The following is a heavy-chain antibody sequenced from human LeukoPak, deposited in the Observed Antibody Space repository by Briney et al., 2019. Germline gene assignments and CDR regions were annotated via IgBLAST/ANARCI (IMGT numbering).Heavy chain of an antibody. CDR2: IYYSGST. J-gene: IGHJ4*02. Sequence: SQTLSLTCTVSGGSISSGDYYWSWIRQPPGKDREWIGYIYYSGSTYYDPSLKSRVTISVDTSKNQFSLKLSSVTAADTAVYYCARARASIAAAGTVDYWGQGTLVTISS. CDR3: ARARASIAAAGTVDY. CDR1: GGSISSGDYY. D-gene: IGHD6-13*01. V-gene: IGHV4-30-4*08.